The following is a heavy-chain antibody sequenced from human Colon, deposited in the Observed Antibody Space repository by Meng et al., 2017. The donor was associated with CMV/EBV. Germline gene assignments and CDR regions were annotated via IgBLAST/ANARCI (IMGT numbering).Heavy chain of an antibody. J-gene: IGHJ4*02. CDR3: ARVVGATRTVDD. CDR2: IQTRGVPT. CDR1: GFIFSQYE. D-gene: IGHD1-26*01. Sequence: GGSLRLSCAVSGFIFSQYEMNWVRQAPGKGLQWVSSIQTRGVPTNSADFVKDRFTISRDNSNNTLYLQMNSLRVEDTAIYYCARVVGATRTVDDWGQGTLVTVSS. V-gene: IGHV3-23*01.